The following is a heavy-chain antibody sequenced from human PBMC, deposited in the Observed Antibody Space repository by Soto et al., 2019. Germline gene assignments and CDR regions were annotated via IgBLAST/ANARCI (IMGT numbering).Heavy chain of an antibody. Sequence: ASVKVSCKASGYTFTSYGISWVRQAPGQGLEWMGIINANDSNTNYAQQFQGRVTMTRDTSTSTVYMELSSLRSEDTAMYYCAREWVATIKAVLDNWGQGTLVTVSS. V-gene: IGHV1-18*01. CDR1: GYTFTSYG. CDR3: AREWVATIKAVLDN. D-gene: IGHD5-12*01. J-gene: IGHJ4*02. CDR2: INANDSNT.